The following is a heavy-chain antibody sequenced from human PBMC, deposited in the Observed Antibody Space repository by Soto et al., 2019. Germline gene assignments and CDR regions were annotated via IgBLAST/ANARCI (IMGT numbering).Heavy chain of an antibody. D-gene: IGHD2-15*01. CDR2: FYYSGST. Sequence: SETLSLTCTVSGGSISSSSYYWGWIRQPPGKGLEWIGSFYYSGSTYYNPSLKSRVTISVDTSKNQFSLKLSSVTAADTAVYYCARRNVVVVAATYYYYYGMDVWGQGTTVT. J-gene: IGHJ6*02. CDR1: GGSISSSSYY. CDR3: ARRNVVVVAATYYYYYGMDV. V-gene: IGHV4-39*01.